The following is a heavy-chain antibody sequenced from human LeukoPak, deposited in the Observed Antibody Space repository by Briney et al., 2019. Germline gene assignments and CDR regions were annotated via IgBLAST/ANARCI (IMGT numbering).Heavy chain of an antibody. CDR2: INHSGCT. D-gene: IGHD2-21*01. V-gene: IGHV4-34*01. CDR1: GGSFSGYY. Sequence: KPSETLSLTCAVYGGSFSGYYWSWIRQPPGKGLEWIGEINHSGCTNYNPSLKSRVTISVDTSKNQFSLKLSSVTAADTAVYYCARGRTRQVIAIQRKDDAFDIWGRGTMVTVSS. J-gene: IGHJ3*02. CDR3: ARGRTRQVIAIQRKDDAFDI.